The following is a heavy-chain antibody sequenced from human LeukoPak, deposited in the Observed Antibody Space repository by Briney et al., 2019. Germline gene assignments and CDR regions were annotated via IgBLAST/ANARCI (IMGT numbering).Heavy chain of an antibody. CDR2: VYPGDSET. J-gene: IGHJ5*02. D-gene: IGHD2-8*01. CDR1: GFTFTNYY. Sequence: GESLQISCRASGFTFTNYYIAWVRHLPGKGLEYVGIVYPGDSETRYSPAFQGQATISVDKSTSTAFLQWSRLKASDTAIYFCAVRGYTYANWFDPWGQGTLVTVSS. V-gene: IGHV5-51*01. CDR3: AVRGYTYANWFDP.